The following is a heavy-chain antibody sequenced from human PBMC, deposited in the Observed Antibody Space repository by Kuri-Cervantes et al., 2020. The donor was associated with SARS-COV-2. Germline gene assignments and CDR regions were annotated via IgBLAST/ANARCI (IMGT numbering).Heavy chain of an antibody. D-gene: IGHD2-2*01. CDR1: GFTFSSYG. Sequence: GGSLRLSCAASGFTFSSYGMHWVRQAPGKGLEWVAVIWYDGSNKYYADSVKGRFTISGDNSKNTLYLQMNSLRAEDTAVYYCARDRHRYCSSTSCSAAGYYYYYGMDVWGQGTTVTVSS. V-gene: IGHV3-33*08. J-gene: IGHJ6*02. CDR2: IWYDGSNK. CDR3: ARDRHRYCSSTSCSAAGYYYYYGMDV.